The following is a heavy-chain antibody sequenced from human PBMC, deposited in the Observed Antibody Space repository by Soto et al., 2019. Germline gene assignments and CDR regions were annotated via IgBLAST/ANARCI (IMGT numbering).Heavy chain of an antibody. Sequence: EVQLLESGGGLVQPGGSMRLSCAASGFTFSSYAMRWVRQAPGKGLEWVAAINGSGDSTYYADSVKGRFSNSRDNSKNTLYLQMNSLGADDTAIYYCARRGSGSYYDCWGQGTLVTVSS. CDR3: ARRGSGSYYDC. CDR2: INGSGDST. D-gene: IGHD6-25*01. V-gene: IGHV3-23*01. J-gene: IGHJ4*02. CDR1: GFTFSSYA.